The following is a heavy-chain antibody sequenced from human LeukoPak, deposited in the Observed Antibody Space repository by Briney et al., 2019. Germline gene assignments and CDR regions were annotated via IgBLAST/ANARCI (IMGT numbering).Heavy chain of an antibody. CDR2: INQDGSEK. Sequence: GGSLRLSCAASGFTVSTHYMAWVRQAPGKGLEWVANINQDGSEKNYVDSVRGRFTVSRDAAGNSLYLQMSSLRDEDTAVYYCANTMVRGSYNMDVWGQGTTVTVSS. D-gene: IGHD3-10*01. CDR1: GFTVSTHY. V-gene: IGHV3-7*03. J-gene: IGHJ6*02. CDR3: ANTMVRGSYNMDV.